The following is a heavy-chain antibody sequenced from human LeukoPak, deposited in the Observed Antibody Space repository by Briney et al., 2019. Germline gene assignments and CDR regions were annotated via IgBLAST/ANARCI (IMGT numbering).Heavy chain of an antibody. CDR3: ARGGEWELLPENY. V-gene: IGHV3-7*01. Sequence: GGSLRLSCAASGFTFSSYTINWVRQAPGKGLEWVANIKQDGSEKYYVDSVKGRFTISRDNAKNSLYLQMNSLRAEDTAVYYCARGGEWELLPENYWGQGTLVTVSS. D-gene: IGHD1-26*01. CDR2: IKQDGSEK. CDR1: GFTFSSYT. J-gene: IGHJ4*02.